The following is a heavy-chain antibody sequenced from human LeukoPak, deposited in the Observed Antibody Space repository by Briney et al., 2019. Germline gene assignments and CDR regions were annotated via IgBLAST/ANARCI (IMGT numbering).Heavy chain of an antibody. Sequence: SVKVSCKASGGTFSSYAINWVRQAPGQGLEWMGRIIPILGITNYAQKFQGRVTITADKSTSTAYMELSSLRSEDTAVYYCARGGAPIFGVPYNWFDPWGQGTLVTVSS. CDR1: GGTFSSYA. J-gene: IGHJ5*02. CDR3: ARGGAPIFGVPYNWFDP. D-gene: IGHD3-3*01. CDR2: IIPILGIT. V-gene: IGHV1-69*04.